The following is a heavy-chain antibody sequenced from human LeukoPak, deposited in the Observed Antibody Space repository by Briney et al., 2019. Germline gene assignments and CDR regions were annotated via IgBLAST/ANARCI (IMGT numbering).Heavy chain of an antibody. D-gene: IGHD3-10*01. Sequence: ASVKVSCKASGGTFSSYAISWVRQAPGQGLEWMGGIIPIFGTANYAQKFQGRVTITADGSTSTAYMELSSLRSDDTAVYYCARDFYYYGSGSYYGRIRFDPWGQGTLVTVSS. V-gene: IGHV1-69*13. CDR1: GGTFSSYA. CDR2: IIPIFGTA. CDR3: ARDFYYYGSGSYYGRIRFDP. J-gene: IGHJ5*02.